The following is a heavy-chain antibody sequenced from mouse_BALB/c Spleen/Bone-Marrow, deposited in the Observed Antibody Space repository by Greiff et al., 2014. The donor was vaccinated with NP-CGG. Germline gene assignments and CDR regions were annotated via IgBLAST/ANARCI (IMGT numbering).Heavy chain of an antibody. V-gene: IGHV7-3*02. Sequence: EVKLVESGGGLVQPGGSLRLSCTTSGFTFTDYFMTWVRQPPGKELEWLGFIRNKPNGYTTEYNPSVKGRFTISRDNSQGILYLQMNTLRAEDSAIYYCARDYSGYFDFWGQGTTLTVSS. CDR2: IRNKPNGYTT. D-gene: IGHD5-1*01. CDR1: GFTFTDYF. CDR3: ARDYSGYFDF. J-gene: IGHJ2*01.